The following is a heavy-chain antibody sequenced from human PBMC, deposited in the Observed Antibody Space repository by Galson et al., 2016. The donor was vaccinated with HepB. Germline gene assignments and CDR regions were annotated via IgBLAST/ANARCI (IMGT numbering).Heavy chain of an antibody. CDR3: ARPRSSGTYDPFDM. CDR1: GDSISSSSYY. V-gene: IGHV4-39*01. CDR2: IHYSGST. J-gene: IGHJ3*02. D-gene: IGHD3-22*01. Sequence: SETLSLTCVVSGDSISSSSYYWAWIRQSPGKGLEWIGSIHYSGSTYYAPSLKSRVTISVDTSKNQFSLKVRSVTASDTAVYYCARPRSSGTYDPFDMWGQGTMVSVSS.